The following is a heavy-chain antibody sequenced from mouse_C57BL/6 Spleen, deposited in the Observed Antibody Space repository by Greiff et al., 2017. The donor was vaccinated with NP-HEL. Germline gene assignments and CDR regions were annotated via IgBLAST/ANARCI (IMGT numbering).Heavy chain of an antibody. Sequence: EVQLVESEGGLVQPGSSMKLSCTASGFTFSDYYMAWVRQVPEKGLEWVANINYDGSSTYYLDSLKSRFIISRDNAKNILYLQMSSLKSEDTATYYCARDGTALDYWGQGTTLTVSS. D-gene: IGHD3-3*01. CDR1: GFTFSDYY. V-gene: IGHV5-16*01. J-gene: IGHJ2*01. CDR2: INYDGSST. CDR3: ARDGTALDY.